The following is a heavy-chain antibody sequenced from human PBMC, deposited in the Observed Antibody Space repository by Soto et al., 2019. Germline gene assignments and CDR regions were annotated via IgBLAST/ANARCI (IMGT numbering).Heavy chain of an antibody. CDR2: IYPGDSDT. CDR1: GYSFTSYW. J-gene: IGHJ6*02. V-gene: IGHV5-51*01. Sequence: PGESLKIACKGSGYSFTSYWIGWVRQMPGKGLEWMGIIYPGDSDTRYSLSFQGQVTISADKSVSTAYLQWSSLKASDTAMYYCARQGGMVDTAMVTGFVYYYYGMDVWGQGTTVTVSS. D-gene: IGHD5-18*01. CDR3: ARQGGMVDTAMVTGFVYYYYGMDV.